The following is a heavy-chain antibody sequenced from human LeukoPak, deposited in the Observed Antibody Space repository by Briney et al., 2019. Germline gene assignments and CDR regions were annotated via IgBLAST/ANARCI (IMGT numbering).Heavy chain of an antibody. V-gene: IGHV3-33*06. CDR3: AKDGDRGQHYYYYYMDV. D-gene: IGHD7-27*01. CDR2: IWYDGSNK. Sequence: GGSLRLSCTASGFTFRDYGMHWVRQAPGKGLEWVAGIWYDGSNKDYADSLRGRFTISRDNSKNTLYLQMNGLRAEDTAVYYCAKDGDRGQHYYYYYMDVWGKGTTVTVSS. CDR1: GFTFRDYG. J-gene: IGHJ6*03.